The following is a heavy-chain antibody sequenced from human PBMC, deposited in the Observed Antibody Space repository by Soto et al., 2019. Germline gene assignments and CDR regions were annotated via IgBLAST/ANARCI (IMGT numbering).Heavy chain of an antibody. V-gene: IGHV2-5*02. CDR1: GFSLITSGVG. J-gene: IGHJ5*01. CDR2: MYWDGDK. D-gene: IGHD3-3*01. Sequence: QITLKESGPTLVKPTQPLTFTCTVSGFSLITSGVGVGWIRQPPGKALELLVIMYWDGDKHYSLTLKSRLTITKDTTKNLVVLTMTNMDPVDTATYYCAHHHYDSRSEFDSWGQGTLVTVSS. CDR3: AHHHYDSRSEFDS.